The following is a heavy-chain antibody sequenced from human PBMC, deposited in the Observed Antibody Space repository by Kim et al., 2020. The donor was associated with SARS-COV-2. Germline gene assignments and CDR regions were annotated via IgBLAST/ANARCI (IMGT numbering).Heavy chain of an antibody. Sequence: NYADSVKGRITISRDDATNSLYLQMNSLRAEDTAVYYCARISSAYYYAMDVWGQGTTVTVSS. D-gene: IGHD3-22*01. V-gene: IGHV3-11*03. J-gene: IGHJ6*02. CDR3: ARISSAYYYAMDV.